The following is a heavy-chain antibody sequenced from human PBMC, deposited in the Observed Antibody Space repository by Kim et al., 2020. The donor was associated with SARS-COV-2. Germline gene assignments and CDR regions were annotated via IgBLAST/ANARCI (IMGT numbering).Heavy chain of an antibody. J-gene: IGHJ4*01. Sequence: SETLSLTCSVSGASIKNSDSYWGWIRQSPGKGLEWIGSFSYSGTTYYNPSLKRRVTTSVDTSNNHLPLTISSATAADTPLYYCARQAPRLLWFGALGDF. V-gene: IGHV4-39*01. CDR2: FSYSGTT. CDR1: GASIKNSDSY. CDR3: ARQAPRLLWFGALGDF. D-gene: IGHD3-10*01.